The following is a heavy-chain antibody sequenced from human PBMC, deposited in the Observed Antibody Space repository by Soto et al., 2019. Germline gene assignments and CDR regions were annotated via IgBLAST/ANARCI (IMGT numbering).Heavy chain of an antibody. CDR2: ISSSSSYT. J-gene: IGHJ6*02. CDR1: GFTFSDYY. V-gene: IGHV3-11*06. CDR3: ARDEARKEIWFGELLYGMDV. D-gene: IGHD3-10*01. Sequence: GGSLRLSCAASGFTFSDYYMSWIRQAPGKGLEWVSYISSSSSYTNYADSVKGRFTISRDNAKNSLYLQMNSLRAEDTAVYYCARDEARKEIWFGELLYGMDVWGQGTTVTVSS.